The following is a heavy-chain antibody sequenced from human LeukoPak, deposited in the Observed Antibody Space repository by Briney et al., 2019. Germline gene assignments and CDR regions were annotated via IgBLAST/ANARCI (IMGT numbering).Heavy chain of an antibody. D-gene: IGHD5-18*01. CDR3: ASMGYSYGYPYYYYYYYVDV. CDR1: GFTFTSYN. V-gene: IGHV3-7*01. J-gene: IGHJ6*03. Sequence: GGSLRLSCAASGFTFTSYNMNWVRQAPGKGLEWVANIKQDGSEKYYVDSVKGRFTISRDNAKNSLYLQMNSLRAEDTAVYYCASMGYSYGYPYYYYYYYVDVWGKGTTVTVSS. CDR2: IKQDGSEK.